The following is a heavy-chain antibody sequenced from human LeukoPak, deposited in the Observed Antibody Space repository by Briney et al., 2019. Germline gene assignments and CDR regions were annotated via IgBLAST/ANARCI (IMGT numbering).Heavy chain of an antibody. J-gene: IGHJ5*02. V-gene: IGHV4-39*01. CDR3: ARHCYDSSGYYLNWFDP. Sequence: SETLSLTCTVSGVSISSSNSYWGWIRQPPGKGLEWIGSIYYSGNTYYNASLKSQVSISIDTSKNQFSLRLTSVTAADTAVYYCARHCYDSSGYYLNWFDPWGQGTLVTVSS. CDR1: GVSISSSNSY. D-gene: IGHD3-22*01. CDR2: IYYSGNT.